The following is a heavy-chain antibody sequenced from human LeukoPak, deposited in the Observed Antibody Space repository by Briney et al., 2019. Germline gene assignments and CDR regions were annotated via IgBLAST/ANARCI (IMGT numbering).Heavy chain of an antibody. CDR2: IYYSGST. V-gene: IGHV4-39*07. J-gene: IGHJ4*02. D-gene: IGHD5-18*01. CDR1: GGSISSSSYY. Sequence: PSETLSLTCTVSGGSISSSSYYWGWIRQPPGKGLEWIGSIYYSGSTYYNPSLKSRVTISVDTSKNQFSLKLSSVTAADTAVYYCARGRVRIVRYSYGYGPFDYWGQGTLVTVSS. CDR3: ARGRVRIVRYSYGYGPFDY.